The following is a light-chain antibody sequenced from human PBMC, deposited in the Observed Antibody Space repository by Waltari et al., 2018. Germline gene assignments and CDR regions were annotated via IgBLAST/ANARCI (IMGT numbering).Light chain of an antibody. J-gene: IGKJ4*01. Sequence: EIVMTQSPVTLSVSPGDTATLSCRASQRVHTHVAWYQEKPGRAPRILIYGAYARVSGVPARFSGSGSETEFTLTINSLQSDDFAVYYCQQYEDWPRTFGGGTKVEI. CDR2: GAY. V-gene: IGKV3-15*01. CDR1: QRVHTH. CDR3: QQYEDWPRT.